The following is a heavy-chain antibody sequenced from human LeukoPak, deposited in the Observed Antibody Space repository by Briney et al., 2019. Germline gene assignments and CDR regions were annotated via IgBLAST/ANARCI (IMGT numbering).Heavy chain of an antibody. CDR1: GFTFSSYA. J-gene: IGHJ4*02. Sequence: PGGCLRLSCSAPGFTFSSYAMHWVRQAPGKGLEYVSAISSNGGSTYYADSVKGRFTISRDNSKNTLYLQMSSLRAEDTAVYYCVKSGPPRAKTNSFDYWGQGTLVTVSS. V-gene: IGHV3-64D*09. CDR2: ISSNGGST. CDR3: VKSGPPRAKTNSFDY. D-gene: IGHD5-12*01.